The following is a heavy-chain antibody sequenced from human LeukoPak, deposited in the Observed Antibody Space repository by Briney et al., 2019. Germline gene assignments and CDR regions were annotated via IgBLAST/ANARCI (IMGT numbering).Heavy chain of an antibody. D-gene: IGHD4-17*01. CDR3: ARARTVTSTFDY. CDR2: INPSGGST. J-gene: IGHJ4*02. CDR1: GYTFTGYY. Sequence: ASVNVSCKASGYTFTGYYMHWVRQAPGQGLEWMGIINPSGGSTSYAQKFQGRVTMTRDTSTSTVYMELSSLRSEDTAVYYCARARTVTSTFDYWGQGTLVTVSS. V-gene: IGHV1-46*01.